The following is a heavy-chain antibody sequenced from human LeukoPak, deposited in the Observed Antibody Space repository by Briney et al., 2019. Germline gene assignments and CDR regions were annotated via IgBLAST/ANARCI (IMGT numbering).Heavy chain of an antibody. V-gene: IGHV4-59*01. D-gene: IGHD6-13*01. CDR2: IYHSGST. Sequence: SETLSLTCTVSGGSISSYYWSWIRQPPGKGLEWIGFIYHSGSTIYNPSLKSRVTISVDTSKNQFSLTLSSVTAADTAVYYCASIILAAGKFDYWGQGTLVTVSS. J-gene: IGHJ4*02. CDR1: GGSISSYY. CDR3: ASIILAAGKFDY.